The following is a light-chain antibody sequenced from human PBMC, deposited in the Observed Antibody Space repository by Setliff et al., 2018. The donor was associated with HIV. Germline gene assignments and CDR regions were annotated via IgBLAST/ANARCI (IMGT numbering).Light chain of an antibody. V-gene: IGLV2-14*03. CDR2: DVT. Sequence: QSVLAQPASVSGSPGQSITISCTGTSSDVGGYNYVSWYQQHPGQAPKLMIFDVTNRPSGVSDRFSGSKSGNTASLTISGLQAEDEADYYCSSYTSSSSLLFVFGTGTKATVL. J-gene: IGLJ1*01. CDR3: SSYTSSSSLLFV. CDR1: SSDVGGYNY.